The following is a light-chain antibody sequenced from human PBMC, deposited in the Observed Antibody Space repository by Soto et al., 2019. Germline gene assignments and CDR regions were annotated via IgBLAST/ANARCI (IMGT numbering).Light chain of an antibody. CDR2: GVS. Sequence: QSALAQPSSVSGSPGQSITISCTGTSTDVGGYNYVPWYQHHPGKGPKLIIYGVSNRPSGVSDRFSGSKSGNKASLIISNLEAEDESDYYCGSYTSTDTPFVFGTGTKVTVL. V-gene: IGLV2-14*01. CDR3: GSYTSTDTPFV. CDR1: STDVGGYNY. J-gene: IGLJ1*01.